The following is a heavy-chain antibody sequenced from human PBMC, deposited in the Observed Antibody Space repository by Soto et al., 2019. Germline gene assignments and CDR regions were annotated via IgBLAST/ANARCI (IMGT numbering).Heavy chain of an antibody. V-gene: IGHV5-51*01. D-gene: IGHD6-6*01. Sequence: GESLKISCKGSGYSFTSYWIGWVRQMPGKGLEWMGIIYPGDSDTRYSPSFQGQVTISADKSISTAYLQWSSLKASDTAMYYCARRRTRAARPYYYGMDVWGQGTKVTVSS. J-gene: IGHJ6*02. CDR3: ARRRTRAARPYYYGMDV. CDR2: IYPGDSDT. CDR1: GYSFTSYW.